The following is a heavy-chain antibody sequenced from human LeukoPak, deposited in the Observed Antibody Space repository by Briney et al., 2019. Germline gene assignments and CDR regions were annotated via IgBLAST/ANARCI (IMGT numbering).Heavy chain of an antibody. Sequence: GGSLRLSCAASGFTFSTNAMHWVRQAPGKGLEWVAVTSYDEGHKYYADSVKGRFTISRDTANNTLYLQMNSLRAEDTAVYYCARDNVYGSGTEYWGRGTLVTVSS. V-gene: IGHV3-30-3*01. CDR1: GFTFSTNA. J-gene: IGHJ4*02. CDR2: TSYDEGHK. D-gene: IGHD3-10*01. CDR3: ARDNVYGSGTEY.